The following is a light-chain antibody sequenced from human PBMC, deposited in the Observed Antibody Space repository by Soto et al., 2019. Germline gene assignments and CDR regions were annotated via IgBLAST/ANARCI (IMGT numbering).Light chain of an antibody. V-gene: IGKV1-5*03. CDR3: QQYNSYSRT. CDR2: KAS. Sequence: DIQMTQSPSTLSASVGDRVTITCRASQSISSWLAWYQQKPGKAPKLLIYKASSLESGVPSTFSGSGSGTEFTLTISSLQPDDFATYYCQQYNSYSRTFGQGTKVVIK. CDR1: QSISSW. J-gene: IGKJ1*01.